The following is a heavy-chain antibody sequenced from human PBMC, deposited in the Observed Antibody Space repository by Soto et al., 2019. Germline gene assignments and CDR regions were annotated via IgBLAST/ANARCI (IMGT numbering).Heavy chain of an antibody. Sequence: SVKVSCKASGFTFTSSAVQWVRQARGQRLEWIGWIVVGSGNTNYAQKFQERVTITRDMSTSTAYMELSSLRSEDTAVYYCAAAGQSMVRGVNWFDPWGQGTLVTVSS. CDR3: AAAGQSMVRGVNWFDP. CDR1: GFTFTSSA. D-gene: IGHD3-10*01. CDR2: IVVGSGNT. J-gene: IGHJ5*02. V-gene: IGHV1-58*01.